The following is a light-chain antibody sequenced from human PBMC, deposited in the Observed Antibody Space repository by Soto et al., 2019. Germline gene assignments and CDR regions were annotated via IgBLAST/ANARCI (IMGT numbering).Light chain of an antibody. CDR1: SSDVGGYNH. CDR3: SSYADGSLYV. Sequence: QSALTQPPSASGSPGQSVTISCTGTSSDVGGYNHVSWYQQHPGKAPKLLIYQVTERPSGVPDRFSASKSGNTASLTVSGLQAEDEADYYCSSYADGSLYVFGTGTKVTVL. J-gene: IGLJ1*01. V-gene: IGLV2-8*01. CDR2: QVT.